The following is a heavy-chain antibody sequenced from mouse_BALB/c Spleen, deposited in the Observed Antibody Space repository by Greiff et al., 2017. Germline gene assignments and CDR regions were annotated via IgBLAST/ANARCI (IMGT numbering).Heavy chain of an antibody. CDR2: IYPGSGNT. J-gene: IGHJ4*01. V-gene: IGHV1-77*01. Sequence: VQLQQSGAELARPGASVKLSCKASGYTFTDYYLNRGKQRTGQGLEWIGEIYPGSGNTYYNGKFKGKATLTADKSSSTAYMQLSSLTSVDSAVYFCARWHAMDYWGQGTSVTVSS. CDR3: ARWHAMDY. CDR1: GYTFTDYY. D-gene: IGHD3-1*01.